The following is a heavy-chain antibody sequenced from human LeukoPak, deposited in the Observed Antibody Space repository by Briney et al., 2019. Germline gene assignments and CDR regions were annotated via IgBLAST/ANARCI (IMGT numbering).Heavy chain of an antibody. CDR1: GFTFDDYA. V-gene: IGHV3-9*01. CDR2: ISWNSGSI. J-gene: IGHJ4*02. Sequence: GGSLRLSCAASGFTFDDYAMHWVRQAPGKGLEWVSGISWNSGSIGYADSVKGRFTISRDNAKNSPYLQMNSLRAEDTALYYCAKQGRVDTAMAFFDYWGQGTLVTVSS. CDR3: AKQGRVDTAMAFFDY. D-gene: IGHD5-18*01.